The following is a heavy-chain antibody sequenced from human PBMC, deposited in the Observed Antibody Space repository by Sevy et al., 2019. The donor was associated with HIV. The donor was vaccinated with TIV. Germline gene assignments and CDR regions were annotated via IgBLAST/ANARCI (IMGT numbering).Heavy chain of an antibody. CDR1: GYTFSDYG. Sequence: ASVKVSCKSSGYTFSDYGISWVRQAPGQELEWMGWISTYNANANYAQKFQGRVTMTTDTSTSTAYMELRSLRSDDTAVYYCARAGFLEWPYNAMDVWGQGTTVTVSS. CDR3: ARAGFLEWPYNAMDV. D-gene: IGHD3-3*01. CDR2: ISTYNANA. V-gene: IGHV1-18*01. J-gene: IGHJ6*02.